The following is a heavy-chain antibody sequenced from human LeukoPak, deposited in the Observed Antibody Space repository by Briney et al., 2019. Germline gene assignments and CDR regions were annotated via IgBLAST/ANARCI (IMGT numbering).Heavy chain of an antibody. V-gene: IGHV2-5*01. CDR3: ARSSDIVVVVAAIDYFDY. Sequence: SGPSLVNPTPTPTLTCTFSGISLSTRGVGVGWIRQPPGKALEWVELFYWNDDKRYSPSLRSRLTSTKDTSKNQVVLTMTNMDPVDTATYYCARSSDIVVVVAAIDYFDYWGQGTLVTVCS. CDR2: FYWNDDK. CDR1: GISLSTRGVG. D-gene: IGHD2-15*01. J-gene: IGHJ4*02.